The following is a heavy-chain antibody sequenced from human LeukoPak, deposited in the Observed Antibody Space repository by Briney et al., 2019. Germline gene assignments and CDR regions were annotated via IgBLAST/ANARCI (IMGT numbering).Heavy chain of an antibody. CDR2: MNEYGSEI. CDR1: GFIFSDFS. Sequence: TGGSLRLSCAVSGFIFSDFSMSWVRQAPGKGLEWVAKMNEYGSEIFYVDSVKGRFTISRDNSKNSLYLQMNSLRAEDTAVYYCAKSRRFDWFYFDLWGRGTLVTVSS. J-gene: IGHJ2*01. D-gene: IGHD3-9*01. V-gene: IGHV3-7*03. CDR3: AKSRRFDWFYFDL.